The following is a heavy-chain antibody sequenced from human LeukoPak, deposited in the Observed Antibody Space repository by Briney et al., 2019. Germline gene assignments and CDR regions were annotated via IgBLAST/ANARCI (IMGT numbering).Heavy chain of an antibody. V-gene: IGHV3-7*01. CDR2: IKQDGSEK. CDR3: ARVSMITFGGVIASSVDYYYYYMDV. CDR1: GFTFSSYW. D-gene: IGHD3-16*02. Sequence: RGSLRLSCAASGFTFSSYWMSWVRQAPGKGLEWVANIKQDGSEKYYVDSVKGRFTISRDNAKNSLYLQMNSLRAEDTAVYYCARVSMITFGGVIASSVDYYYYYMDVWGKGTTVTVSS. J-gene: IGHJ6*03.